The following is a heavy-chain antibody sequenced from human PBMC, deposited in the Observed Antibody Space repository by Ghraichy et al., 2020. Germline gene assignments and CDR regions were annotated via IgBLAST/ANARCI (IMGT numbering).Heavy chain of an antibody. CDR1: GFTFSSYA. J-gene: IGHJ6*02. CDR3: AKCLVIDTAMAYYYYYYGMDV. D-gene: IGHD5-18*01. CDR2: ISGSGGST. V-gene: IGHV3-23*01. Sequence: GGSLRLSCAASGFTFSSYAMSWVRQAPGKGLEWVSAISGSGGSTYYADSVKGRFTISRDNSKNTLYLQMNSLRAEDTAVYYCAKCLVIDTAMAYYYYYYGMDVWGQGTTVTVSS.